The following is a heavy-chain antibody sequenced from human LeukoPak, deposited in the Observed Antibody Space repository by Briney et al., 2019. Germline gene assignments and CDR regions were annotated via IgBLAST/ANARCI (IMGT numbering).Heavy chain of an antibody. J-gene: IGHJ4*02. Sequence: GSLRLSCVASGFPFSSYWMTWVRQAPGKGLEWVANIKQDGSKKSYVDSVKGRFTISRDNAKNSLYLQMNSLRAEDTAVYYCARGRGLGVVSPYFDYWGQGTLVTVSS. CDR3: ARGRGLGVVSPYFDY. D-gene: IGHD3-3*01. CDR1: GFPFSSYW. CDR2: IKQDGSKK. V-gene: IGHV3-7*03.